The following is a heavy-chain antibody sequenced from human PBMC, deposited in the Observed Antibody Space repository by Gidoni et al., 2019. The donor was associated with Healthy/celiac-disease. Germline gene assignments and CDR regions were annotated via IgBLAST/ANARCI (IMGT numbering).Heavy chain of an antibody. D-gene: IGHD1-26*01. CDR1: GFTFSSYS. CDR3: ARVLVGARPYYYYGMDV. J-gene: IGHJ6*02. V-gene: IGHV3-21*01. Sequence: EVQLVESGGGLVKPGGSLRLSCAASGFTFSSYSMNWVRQAPGKGLEWVSSISSSSSYIYYADSVKGRFTISRDNAKNSLYLQMNSLRAEDTAVYYCARVLVGARPYYYYGMDVWGQGTTVTVSS. CDR2: ISSSSSYI.